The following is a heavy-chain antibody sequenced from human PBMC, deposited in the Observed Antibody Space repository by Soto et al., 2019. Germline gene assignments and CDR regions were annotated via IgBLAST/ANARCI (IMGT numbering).Heavy chain of an antibody. Sequence: GASVKVSCKSSGYTFTSYVINWVRQAPGQGLEWMGGISAYNGNTHYVQKFQGRVTMTTDTSTSTAYMELRSLRSEDTAVYFCARVDCTNGVCYVFDYWGQGTLVTVSS. V-gene: IGHV1-18*01. CDR2: ISAYNGNT. CDR1: GYTFTSYV. J-gene: IGHJ4*02. D-gene: IGHD2-8*01. CDR3: ARVDCTNGVCYVFDY.